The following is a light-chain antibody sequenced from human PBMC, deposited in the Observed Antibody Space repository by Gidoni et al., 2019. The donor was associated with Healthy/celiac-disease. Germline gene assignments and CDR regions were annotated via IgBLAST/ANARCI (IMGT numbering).Light chain of an antibody. CDR1: QSISSY. Sequence: DIQMTQSPSSLSASVGDRVTITCRASQSISSYLNWYQQKPGKAPKLLIYAASSLQSGVPSRFSGSGSGTDFTLTISSLQPEDFATYYCQQSYSTPRTFGQVTKLEFK. J-gene: IGKJ2*01. CDR3: QQSYSTPRT. CDR2: AAS. V-gene: IGKV1-39*01.